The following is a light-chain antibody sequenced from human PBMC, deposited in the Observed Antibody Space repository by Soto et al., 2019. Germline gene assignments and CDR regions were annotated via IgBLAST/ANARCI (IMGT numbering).Light chain of an antibody. CDR1: SSNIGAGYH. CDR2: GDS. CDR3: QSSDSRLSGSDV. V-gene: IGLV1-40*01. Sequence: QSVLTQPPSVSGAPGQRVTISCTGSSSNIGAGYHVHWYQQLPGAAPKLLIFGDSNRPSGVPDRFSGSKSGTSASLAITGLHADDEADYYCQSSDSRLSGSDVFGTGTKLTVL. J-gene: IGLJ1*01.